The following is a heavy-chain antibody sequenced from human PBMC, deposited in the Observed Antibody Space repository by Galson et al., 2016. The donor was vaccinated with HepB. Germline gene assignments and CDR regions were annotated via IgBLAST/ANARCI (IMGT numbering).Heavy chain of an antibody. CDR1: GFTFSTYN. Sequence: SLRLSCAASGFTFSTYNMNWVRQAPGRGLEWVSYISSRETYIYYADSVKGRFTISRDNAKNSLSLQMNNLRVEDTAVYYCVRDGSACSDGTCYLEGWGQGTLVTVSS. CDR2: ISSRETYI. CDR3: VRDGSACSDGTCYLEG. D-gene: IGHD2-15*01. V-gene: IGHV3-21*01. J-gene: IGHJ4*02.